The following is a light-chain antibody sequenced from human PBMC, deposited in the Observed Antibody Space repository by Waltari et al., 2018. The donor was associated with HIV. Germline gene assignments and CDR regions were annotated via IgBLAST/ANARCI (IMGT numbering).Light chain of an antibody. V-gene: IGLV1-40*01. CDR2: GNS. J-gene: IGLJ2*01. Sequence: QSVLTQPPSVSGAPGQRITISCTGSSSNIGADYDVPWYQQLPGTAPKLLIFGNSDRPSGVPDRFSGSKSGTSASLAITGLQADDEADYYCQSYDSSLNVVFGGGTKLTVL. CDR3: QSYDSSLNVV. CDR1: SSNIGADYD.